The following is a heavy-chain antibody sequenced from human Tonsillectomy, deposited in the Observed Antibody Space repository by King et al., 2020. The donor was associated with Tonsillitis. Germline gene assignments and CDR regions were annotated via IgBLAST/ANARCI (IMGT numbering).Heavy chain of an antibody. CDR2: IYYSGST. J-gene: IGHJ4*02. Sequence: VQLQESGPGLVKPSQTLSLTCTVSGGSISSGGYYWSWIRQHPGKGLEWIGYIYYSGSTYYNPSLKSRVTISVDTSKNQFSLKLNSVTAADTAVYYCVCSCRSSWCLDYWGQGTLVTVSS. CDR3: VCSCRSSWCLDY. D-gene: IGHD6-13*01. CDR1: GGSISSGGYY. V-gene: IGHV4-31*03.